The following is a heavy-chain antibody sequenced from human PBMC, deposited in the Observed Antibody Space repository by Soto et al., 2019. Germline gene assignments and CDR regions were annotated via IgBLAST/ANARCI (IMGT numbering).Heavy chain of an antibody. Sequence: GGSLRLSCAASGFTFSSYWMHWVRQAPGKGLVWVSRINSDGSSTSYADSVKGRFTISRDNAKNTLYLQMNSLRAEDTAVYYCARSGYCSSTSCSRGRYYYYMDVWGKGTTVTVSS. CDR1: GFTFSSYW. CDR2: INSDGSST. V-gene: IGHV3-74*01. J-gene: IGHJ6*03. CDR3: ARSGYCSSTSCSRGRYYYYMDV. D-gene: IGHD2-2*01.